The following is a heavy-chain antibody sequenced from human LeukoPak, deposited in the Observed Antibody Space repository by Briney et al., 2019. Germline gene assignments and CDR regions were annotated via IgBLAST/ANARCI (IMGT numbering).Heavy chain of an antibody. V-gene: IGHV3-11*03. CDR3: ARTVGRGPGGHFDY. J-gene: IGHJ4*02. Sequence: GGSLRLSCAASGFSYRGYYMSWIRQAPGKGLEWVAYISDSGSYTNYADSVRGRFTISRDNAKKSLFLQVIDLRPEDAAVYYCARTVGRGPGGHFDYWGQGALVTVSS. CDR1: GFSYRGYY. D-gene: IGHD4-23*01. CDR2: ISDSGSYT.